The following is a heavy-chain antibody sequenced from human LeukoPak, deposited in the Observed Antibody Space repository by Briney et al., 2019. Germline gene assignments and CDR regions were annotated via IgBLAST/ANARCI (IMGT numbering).Heavy chain of an antibody. CDR2: INSDGSIT. CDR3: ARGQYYGMDV. J-gene: IGHJ6*02. V-gene: IGHV3-74*01. Sequence: GGSLRLSCAASGFTFSSYWMHWARHAPGKGLVWVSRINSDGSITSYADSVKGRFTISRDNAKNTLYLQMNSLRAEDTAVYYCARGQYYGMDVWGQGTTVIVSS. CDR1: GFTFSSYW.